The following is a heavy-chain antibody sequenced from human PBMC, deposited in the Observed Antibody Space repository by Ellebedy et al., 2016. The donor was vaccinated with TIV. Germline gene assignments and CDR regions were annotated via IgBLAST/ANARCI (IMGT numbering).Heavy chain of an antibody. Sequence: ASVKVSCXASGYTFTSYGISWVRQAPGQGLEWMGWISAYNGNTNYAQKLQGRVTMTTDTSTSTAYMELRSLRSDDTAVYYCAREHCSGGSCYHQGPRYYGMDVWGQGTTVTVSS. D-gene: IGHD2-15*01. CDR1: GYTFTSYG. CDR3: AREHCSGGSCYHQGPRYYGMDV. J-gene: IGHJ6*02. V-gene: IGHV1-18*01. CDR2: ISAYNGNT.